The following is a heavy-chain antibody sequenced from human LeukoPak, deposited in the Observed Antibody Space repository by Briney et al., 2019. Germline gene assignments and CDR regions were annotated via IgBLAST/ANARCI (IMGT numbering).Heavy chain of an antibody. CDR3: ARDTPLSSGWYEELDY. V-gene: IGHV3-48*04. CDR1: GFTFSSYS. J-gene: IGHJ4*02. Sequence: GGSLRLSCAASGFTFSSYSMNWVRQAPGKGLEWVSYISSSSSTIYYADSVKGRFTISRDNAKNSLYLQMNSLRAEDTAVYYCARDTPLSSGWYEELDYWGQGTLVTVSS. CDR2: ISSSSSTI. D-gene: IGHD6-19*01.